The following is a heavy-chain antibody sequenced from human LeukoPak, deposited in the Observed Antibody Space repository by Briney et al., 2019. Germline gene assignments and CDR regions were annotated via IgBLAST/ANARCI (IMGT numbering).Heavy chain of an antibody. V-gene: IGHV1-18*01. D-gene: IGHD3-3*01. CDR1: GYTFTSYG. J-gene: IGHJ6*02. Sequence: ASVKVSCKASGYTFTSYGISWVRQAPGQGLEWMGWISAYNGNTNYAQKLQGRVTMTTDTSTSTAYMELRSLRAEDTAVYYCARDYYDFWSGYYSYYYYGMDVWGQGTTVTVSS. CDR3: ARDYYDFWSGYYSYYYYGMDV. CDR2: ISAYNGNT.